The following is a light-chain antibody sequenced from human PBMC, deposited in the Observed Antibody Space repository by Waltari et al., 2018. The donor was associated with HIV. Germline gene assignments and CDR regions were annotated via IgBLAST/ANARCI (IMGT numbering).Light chain of an antibody. J-gene: IGLJ3*02. CDR1: LTTVAHHD. CDR3: SSWDSSLSAWV. V-gene: IGLV10-54*01. Sequence: QSGLTQPPSVSKPFRQTATLTCYGDLTTVAHHDAASLQQHQGRPPKLLSYMNNNRPSGVSGRFSSSRSADTAYLSISLLQSDDEADYFCSSWDSSLSAWVFGGGTRLTVL. CDR2: MNN.